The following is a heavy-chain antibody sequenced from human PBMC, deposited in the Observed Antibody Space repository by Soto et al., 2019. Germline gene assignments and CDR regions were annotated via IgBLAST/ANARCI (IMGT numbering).Heavy chain of an antibody. CDR1: GFTFSTHA. J-gene: IGHJ5*02. CDR3: ARDGRTAGTTGWFDP. CDR2: ISYDGTTK. V-gene: IGHV3-30-3*01. D-gene: IGHD6-13*01. Sequence: QEQVVESGGGVVQPGRSLRLSCAASGFTFSTHAMHWVRQAPGRGLEWVAIISYDGTTKDYADSVKGRFTISRDTSKNAVYLQMNSLTSEATALYYCARDGRTAGTTGWFDPWGQGTLVTVSS.